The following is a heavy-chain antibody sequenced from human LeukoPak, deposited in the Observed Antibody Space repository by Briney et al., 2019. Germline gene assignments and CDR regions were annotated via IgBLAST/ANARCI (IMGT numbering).Heavy chain of an antibody. J-gene: IGHJ4*02. CDR2: ISGSGGST. CDR3: ARETGGDYGSGTFFDL. V-gene: IGHV3-23*01. CDR1: GFTFSSYA. Sequence: GGSLRLSCAASGFTFSSYAMSWVRQAPGKGLEWVSAISGSGGSTYYADSVKGRFTISRDNSKNTLYLQMNSLRAEDTAVYYCARETGGDYGSGTFFDLWGQGNMVTVSS. D-gene: IGHD3-10*01.